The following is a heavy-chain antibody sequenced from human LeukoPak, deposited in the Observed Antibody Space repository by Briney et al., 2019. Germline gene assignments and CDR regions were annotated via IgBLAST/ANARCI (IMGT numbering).Heavy chain of an antibody. CDR3: VLAPNSNWFDF. V-gene: IGHV4-34*01. CDR1: GESFSGNF. Sequence: SETLSLTCAVSGESFSGNFWTWIRQSPGKGLEWIGEIDNNGITNYNPSLKSRVTMSVDTSRNQFFLKLNSVTAADTAVYYCVLAPNSNWFDFWGQGTQVTVSS. CDR2: IDNNGIT. D-gene: IGHD2-8*01. J-gene: IGHJ5*01.